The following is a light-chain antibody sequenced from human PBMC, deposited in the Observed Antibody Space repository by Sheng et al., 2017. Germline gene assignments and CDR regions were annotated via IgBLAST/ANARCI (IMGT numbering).Light chain of an antibody. J-gene: IGLJ3*02. V-gene: IGLV4-69*01. CDR3: QTWGTGIRV. CDR2: LTVMAAT. CDR1: SGHSSYA. Sequence: QFVLTQSPSASASLGASVKLTCTLGSGHSSYAIAWHQQQPEKGPRYLMKLTVMAATARGTGSLIASSGSSSGAERYLTISSLQSEDEADYYCQTWGTGIRVFGGGTKLTVL.